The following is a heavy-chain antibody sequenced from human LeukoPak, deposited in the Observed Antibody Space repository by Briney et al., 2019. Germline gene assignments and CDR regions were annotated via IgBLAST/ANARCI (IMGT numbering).Heavy chain of an antibody. Sequence: TTSETLSLTCAVSGGSISSGVYSWSWVRQPPGKGLEWIGTVYQSGSTNYNPSLKSRVIISVDTSKNQFSLKLSSVTAADTAFYYCAKTGTAAMYWFDLWGQGTLVTVSS. CDR2: VYQSGST. CDR1: GGSISSGVYS. J-gene: IGHJ5*02. CDR3: AKTGTAAMYWFDL. D-gene: IGHD2-2*01. V-gene: IGHV4-30-2*03.